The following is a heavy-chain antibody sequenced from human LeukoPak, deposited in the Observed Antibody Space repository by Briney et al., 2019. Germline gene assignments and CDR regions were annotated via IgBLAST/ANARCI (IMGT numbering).Heavy chain of an antibody. Sequence: ASVKVSCKASGYTFTSYDISWVRQAPGQGLEWMGGIIPIFGTANYAQKFQGRVTITADESTSTAYMELSSLRSEDTAVYYCARDLSGSYADYWGQGTLVTVSS. V-gene: IGHV1-69*13. J-gene: IGHJ4*02. CDR2: IIPIFGTA. CDR1: GYTFTSYD. D-gene: IGHD1-26*01. CDR3: ARDLSGSYADY.